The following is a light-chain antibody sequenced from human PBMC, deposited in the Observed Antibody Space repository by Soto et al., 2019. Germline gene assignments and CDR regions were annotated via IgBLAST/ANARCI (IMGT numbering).Light chain of an antibody. V-gene: IGKV1-17*01. CDR3: LQHNDYPPT. Sequence: DIQMTQSPSSLSASVGDRVTIACRASQDIRNELGWFQQKPGKAPKRLIYIASSLQSGVPSRFSGSGSGTEFTLTISSLQPEDYATYYCLQHNDYPPTFGQGTKVEI. CDR1: QDIRNE. J-gene: IGKJ1*01. CDR2: IAS.